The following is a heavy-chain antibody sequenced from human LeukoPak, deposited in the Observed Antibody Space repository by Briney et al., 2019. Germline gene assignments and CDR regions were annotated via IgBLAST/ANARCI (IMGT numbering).Heavy chain of an antibody. J-gene: IGHJ4*01. D-gene: IGHD3-10*01. Sequence: PSETLSLTCTVSGGAIISSSFYWVWIRQPPGRGLERIGSIYSSGGTYYNPSVNSRATISVDTSKKELSLELSSVTAADTSMYYCARLYYSDSAFDYWGQGTLVTASS. CDR2: IYSSGGT. CDR3: ARLYYSDSAFDY. CDR1: GGAIISSSFY. V-gene: IGHV4-39*01.